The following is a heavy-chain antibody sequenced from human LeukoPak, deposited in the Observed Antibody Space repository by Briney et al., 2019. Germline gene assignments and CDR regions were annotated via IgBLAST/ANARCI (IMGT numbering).Heavy chain of an antibody. CDR1: GGSFSGYY. J-gene: IGHJ3*02. CDR3: ARGLDVVVVAATQGAFDI. V-gene: IGHV4-34*01. CDR2: IYHSGST. Sequence: SETLSLTCAVYGGSFSGYYWSWIRQPPGKGLEWIGEIYHSGSTNYNPSLKSRVTISVDTSKNQFSLKLSSVTAADTAVYYCARGLDVVVVAATQGAFDIWGQGTMVTVSS. D-gene: IGHD2-15*01.